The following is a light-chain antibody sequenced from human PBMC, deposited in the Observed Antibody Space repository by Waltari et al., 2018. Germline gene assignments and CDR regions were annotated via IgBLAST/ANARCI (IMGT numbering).Light chain of an antibody. Sequence: EIVLTQSPGTAPLSPGEGVPPPCRASQSVGSSSLAWYRQKPGQAPRLVIYRASRRATGIPDRFSGSGSGTDFSLTISRLEPEDFAVYYCQQHGTLPATFGQGTKVEIK. CDR3: QQHGTLPAT. CDR2: RAS. CDR1: QSVGSSS. V-gene: IGKV3-20*01. J-gene: IGKJ1*01.